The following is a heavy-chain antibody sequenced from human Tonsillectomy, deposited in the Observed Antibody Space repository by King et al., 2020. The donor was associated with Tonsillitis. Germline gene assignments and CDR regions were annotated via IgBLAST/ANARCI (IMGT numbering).Heavy chain of an antibody. CDR1: GFTFSSYA. CDR3: AKGGATKTGYHAPFDY. CDR2: ISGSGGST. J-gene: IGHJ4*02. D-gene: IGHD3-9*01. Sequence: VQLVESGGGLVQRGGSLRLSCAASGFTFSSYAMSWVRQAPGKGLEWVSAISGSGGSTYYADSVKGRFTISRDNSKNTLFLQMNSLRAEDTAVYYCAKGGATKTGYHAPFDYWGQGTLVTVSS. V-gene: IGHV3-23*04.